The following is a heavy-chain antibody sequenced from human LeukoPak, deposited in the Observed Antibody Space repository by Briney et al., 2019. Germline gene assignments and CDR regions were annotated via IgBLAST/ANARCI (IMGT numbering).Heavy chain of an antibody. J-gene: IGHJ6*03. CDR1: GGTFSSYA. Sequence: SVKVSCKASGGTFSSYAISWVRQAPGQGLEWVGGIIPIFGTANYAQKFQGRVTITADKSTSTAYMELSSLRSEDTAVYYCGGRNCSSTSCYRYYMDVWGKGTTVTVSS. D-gene: IGHD2-2*02. V-gene: IGHV1-69*06. CDR2: IIPIFGTA. CDR3: GGRNCSSTSCYRYYMDV.